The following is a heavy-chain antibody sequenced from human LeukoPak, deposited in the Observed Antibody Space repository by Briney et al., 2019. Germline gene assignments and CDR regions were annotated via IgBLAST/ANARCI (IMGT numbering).Heavy chain of an antibody. CDR1: GFTFSSYW. CDR2: IKQDGSEK. Sequence: TGGSLRLSCAASGFTFSSYWMSWVRQAPGKGLEWVANIKQDGSEKYYVDSVKGRFTISRDNAKNSLYLQMNSLRAEDTAVYYCARGRWLQGIYYFDYWGQGTLVTVSS. V-gene: IGHV3-7*01. D-gene: IGHD5-24*01. CDR3: ARGRWLQGIYYFDY. J-gene: IGHJ4*02.